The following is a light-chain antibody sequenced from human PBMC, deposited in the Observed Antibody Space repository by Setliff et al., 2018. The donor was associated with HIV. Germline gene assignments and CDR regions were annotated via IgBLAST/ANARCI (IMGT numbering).Light chain of an antibody. Sequence: QSVLTQPPSVSAAPGQKVTISCSGSSSNIGNNYISWYQQLAGTAPKLLIYENNKRPSGTPDRFSGSKSGTSATLGIAGLQTGDEADYYCGTWDSSLSAPVCGGGTKVTVL. CDR3: GTWDSSLSAPV. CDR2: ENN. CDR1: SSNIGNNY. J-gene: IGLJ3*02. V-gene: IGLV1-51*02.